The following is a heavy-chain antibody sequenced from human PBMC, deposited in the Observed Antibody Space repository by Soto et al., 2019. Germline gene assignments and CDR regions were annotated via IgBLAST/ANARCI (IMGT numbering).Heavy chain of an antibody. CDR1: GFTFSDYY. D-gene: IGHD2-15*01. Sequence: LSLTCAASGFTFSDYYMSWIRQAPGKGLEWVSYISSSGSTIYYADSVKGRFTISRDNAKNSLYLQMNSLRAEDTAVYYCARDGVVLAGLRYCSGGSCYFFGSSYMDVWGKGTTVTVSS. V-gene: IGHV3-11*01. CDR3: ARDGVVLAGLRYCSGGSCYFFGSSYMDV. CDR2: ISSSGSTI. J-gene: IGHJ6*03.